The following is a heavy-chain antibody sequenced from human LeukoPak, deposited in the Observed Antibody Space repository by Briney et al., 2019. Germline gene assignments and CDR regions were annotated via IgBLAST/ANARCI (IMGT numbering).Heavy chain of an antibody. CDR3: ANGAAGRYCSSTTCYR. CDR1: GFTFTSYS. D-gene: IGHD2-2*01. CDR2: ISADGGDT. J-gene: IGHJ4*02. V-gene: IGHV3-23*01. Sequence: PGGSLRLSCAASGFTFTSYSMTWVRQAPGKGLEWGSAISADGGDTYYADSVKGRFTISRDTPKNTLFLQMSSLRVEDTAVYYCANGAAGRYCSSTTCYRWGQGTLVTVSS.